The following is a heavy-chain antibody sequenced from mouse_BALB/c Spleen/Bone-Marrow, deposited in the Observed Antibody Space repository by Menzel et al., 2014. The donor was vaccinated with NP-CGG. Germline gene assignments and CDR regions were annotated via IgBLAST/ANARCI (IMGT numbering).Heavy chain of an antibody. V-gene: IGHV1-80*01. D-gene: IGHD1-1*01. J-gene: IGHJ3*01. CDR3: AGSTPLAD. CDR1: GYAFSRSW. CDR2: IYPGDDDT. Sequence: QVQLQQPGAELVRPGSSVKISCKASGYAFSRSWMNWVKQRPGQGLEWIGQIYPGDDDTNYSGKFKGRATLTADKSSGTAYMQLSSLTSEDSAVYFCAGSTPLADWGQGTLVTVS.